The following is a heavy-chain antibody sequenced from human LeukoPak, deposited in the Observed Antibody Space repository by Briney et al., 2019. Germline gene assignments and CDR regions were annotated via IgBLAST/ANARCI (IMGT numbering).Heavy chain of an antibody. V-gene: IGHV3-7*01. CDR3: TRDTGCSGGACYSFYDY. CDR2: IKQDGSAK. J-gene: IGHJ4*02. CDR1: GFTFSSYW. D-gene: IGHD2-15*01. Sequence: GGSLRLSCAASGFTFSSYWMTWVRQAPGQGLEWVANIKQDGSAKYYVDSVKGRFTISRDNAKNSLYLQMNSLRVEDMAVYYCTRDTGCSGGACYSFYDYWGQGTLVTVSS.